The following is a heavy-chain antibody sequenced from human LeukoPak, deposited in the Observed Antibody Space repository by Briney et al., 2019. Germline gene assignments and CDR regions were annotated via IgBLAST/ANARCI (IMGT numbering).Heavy chain of an antibody. CDR3: ARVGGRDGYNILDY. CDR1: GFTFSSYW. V-gene: IGHV3-7*01. Sequence: PGGSLRLSCAASGFTFSSYWMSWVRQAPGKGLEWVANIKQDGSEKYYVDSVKGRFTISRDNAKNSLYLQMNSQRAEDTAVYYCARVGGRDGYNILDYWGQGTLVTVSS. CDR2: IKQDGSEK. D-gene: IGHD5-24*01. J-gene: IGHJ4*02.